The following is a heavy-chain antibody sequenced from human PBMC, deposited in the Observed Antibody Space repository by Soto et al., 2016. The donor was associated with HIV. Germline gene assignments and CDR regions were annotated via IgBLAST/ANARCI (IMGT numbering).Heavy chain of an antibody. CDR2: IKSKTDGGTT. D-gene: IGHD2-15*01. Sequence: EVQLVESGGGLVKPGGSLRLSCAASGFTFSNAWMGWVRQAPGKGLEWVGRIKSKTDGGTTDYAAPVKGRFTISRDDSKNTLYLQMNSLKTEDTAVYYCTTEVGMRLPTEGFDYWGQGTLVTVSS. CDR3: TTEVGMRLPTEGFDY. V-gene: IGHV3-15*01. CDR1: GFTFSNAW. J-gene: IGHJ4*02.